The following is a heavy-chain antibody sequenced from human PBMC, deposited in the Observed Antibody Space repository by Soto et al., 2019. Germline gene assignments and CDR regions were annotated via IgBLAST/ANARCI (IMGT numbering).Heavy chain of an antibody. D-gene: IGHD1-26*01. V-gene: IGHV3-7*04. J-gene: IGHJ4*02. CDR3: GRDLRDWDSGSYSYDY. CDR2: IKQDGGEK. CDR1: GFTFSSYW. Sequence: GGSLRLSCAASGFTFSSYWMSWVRQAPEKGLEWVANIKQDGGEKNYVDSVKGRFTISRDNAKKSLYLRMNSLRAEDTAVYYCGRDLRDWDSGSYSYDYWGQGTLVTVSS.